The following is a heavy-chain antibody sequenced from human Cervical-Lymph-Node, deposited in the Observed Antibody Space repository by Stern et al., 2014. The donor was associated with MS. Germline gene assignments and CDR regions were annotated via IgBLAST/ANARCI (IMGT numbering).Heavy chain of an antibody. Sequence: VQLVESGAEVKKPGSSVKVSCKASGGTFSTQAINWVRQAPGQGLEWVGGIIPIFHTPNYAQKVQDRVTITADESTSTAYMYLSSLRSEDTAVYYCATPSTVTVGGMDVWGQGTTVTVSS. D-gene: IGHD4-17*01. CDR1: GGTFSTQA. CDR3: ATPSTVTVGGMDV. CDR2: IIPIFHTP. J-gene: IGHJ6*02. V-gene: IGHV1-69*01.